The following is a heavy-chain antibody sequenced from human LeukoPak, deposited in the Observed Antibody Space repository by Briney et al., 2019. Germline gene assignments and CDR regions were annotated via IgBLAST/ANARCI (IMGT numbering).Heavy chain of an antibody. Sequence: PSETLSLTCNVSGGSIRGYYWSWIRQPPGKGLEWIGYIYSSGSTNYNPSLKSRVTMSVDTSKNQFSLKVSSVTAADTAVYYCARRRCSGGSCPFDYWGQGTLVTVSS. CDR3: ARRRCSGGSCPFDY. CDR2: IYSSGST. J-gene: IGHJ4*02. V-gene: IGHV4-59*01. D-gene: IGHD2-15*01. CDR1: GGSIRGYY.